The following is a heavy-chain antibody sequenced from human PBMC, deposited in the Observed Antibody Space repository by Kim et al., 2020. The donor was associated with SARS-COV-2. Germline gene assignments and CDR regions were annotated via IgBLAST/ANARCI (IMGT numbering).Heavy chain of an antibody. CDR1: GFSFYAYG. CDR2: FSGSGGRT. Sequence: GGSLRLSCAASGFSFYAYGMNWVRQAPGKGLEWVSSFSGSGGRTSSAGSVKARFTISRDNSNNTMSLQMNSLRVEDTAVYYCVKAGSYWPYYFDFWGQGTLAT. CDR3: VKAGSYWPYYFDF. V-gene: IGHV3-23*01. J-gene: IGHJ4*02. D-gene: IGHD3-10*01.